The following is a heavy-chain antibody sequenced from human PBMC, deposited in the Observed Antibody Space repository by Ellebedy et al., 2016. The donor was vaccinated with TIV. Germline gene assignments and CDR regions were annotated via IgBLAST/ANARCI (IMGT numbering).Heavy chain of an antibody. J-gene: IGHJ4*02. CDR3: AKYLTGWQVDY. D-gene: IGHD1-20*01. V-gene: IGHV3-23*01. CDR1: GFTFSNYA. Sequence: GESLKISCAASGFTFSNYAMNWVRQAPGKGLEWVSGITSSGDSTYYADSLKGRFTISRDNSKNTLYLQMNSLRAEDTAVYYCAKYLTGWQVDYWGQGTLVTVSS. CDR2: ITSSGDST.